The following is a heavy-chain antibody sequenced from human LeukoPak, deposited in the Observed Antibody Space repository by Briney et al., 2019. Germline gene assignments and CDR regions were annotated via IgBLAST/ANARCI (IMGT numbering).Heavy chain of an antibody. V-gene: IGHV1-3*03. D-gene: IGHD3-10*01. CDR1: GGTFSSYA. Sequence: ASVKVSCKASGGTFSSYAISWVRQAPGQGLEWMGWINAGNGNTKYSQEFQGRATITRDTSASTAYMELSSLRSEDMAVYYCARSKKRDYYGSGSYLGYWGQGTLVTVSS. J-gene: IGHJ4*02. CDR3: ARSKKRDYYGSGSYLGY. CDR2: INAGNGNT.